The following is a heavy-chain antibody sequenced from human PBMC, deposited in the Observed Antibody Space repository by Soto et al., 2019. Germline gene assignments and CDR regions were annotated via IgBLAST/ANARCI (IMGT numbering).Heavy chain of an antibody. J-gene: IGHJ4*02. CDR1: GFIFGTYA. V-gene: IGHV3-23*01. CDR3: AKDAGGGPYSTAWYEFDY. D-gene: IGHD2-2*01. CDR2: ISDTGGGT. Sequence: PGGSLRLSCAASGFIFGTYAMSWVRQAPGKGPEWVAVISDTGGGTYYADSVKGRFTISRDNSKNTLYLQMNSLRAEDTGLYYCAKDAGGGPYSTAWYEFDYWGQGXQVTVCS.